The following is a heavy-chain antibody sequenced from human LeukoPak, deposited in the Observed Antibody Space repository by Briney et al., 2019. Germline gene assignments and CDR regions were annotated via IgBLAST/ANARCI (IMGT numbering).Heavy chain of an antibody. Sequence: GRSLRLSCAASGFTFSSYGVYWVRQAPGKGLEWVAVISYDGSNKYYADSVKGRFTISRDNSKNTLYLQMNSLRAEDTAVYYCAKDGSSSGFDYWGQGTLVTVSS. CDR3: AKDGSSSGFDY. D-gene: IGHD6-13*01. V-gene: IGHV3-30*18. CDR1: GFTFSSYG. J-gene: IGHJ4*02. CDR2: ISYDGSNK.